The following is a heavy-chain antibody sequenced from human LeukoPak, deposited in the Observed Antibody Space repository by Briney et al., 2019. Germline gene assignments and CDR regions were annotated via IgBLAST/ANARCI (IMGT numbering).Heavy chain of an antibody. D-gene: IGHD5-18*01. V-gene: IGHV1-2*02. Sequence: ASVKVSCKASGYTFTGYYMHWVRQAPGQGLEWMGWINPNSGGTNYAQKFQGRVTMTRDTSISTAYMELSRLRSEDTAVYYCARDGGFGSGSYGYFDYWGQGTLVTVSS. CDR3: ARDGGFGSGSYGYFDY. J-gene: IGHJ4*02. CDR1: GYTFTGYY. CDR2: INPNSGGT.